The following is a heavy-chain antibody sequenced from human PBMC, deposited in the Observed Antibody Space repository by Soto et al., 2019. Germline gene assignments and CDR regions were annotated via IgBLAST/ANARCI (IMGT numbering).Heavy chain of an antibody. CDR2: IKEDGSEE. CDR1: RFSFSNHW. D-gene: IGHD5-12*01. V-gene: IGHV3-7*04. J-gene: IGHJ4*02. Sequence: EVQLVESGGGLVQPGGSLRLSCAASRFSFSNHWMNWVRQAPGKGLEWVAIIKEDGSEEHYEDSVKGRFTISRDNAKMSLYLQMNSLRVEDTAVYDCARGSGFLIDSWGQGSLVTVSS. CDR3: ARGSGFLIDS.